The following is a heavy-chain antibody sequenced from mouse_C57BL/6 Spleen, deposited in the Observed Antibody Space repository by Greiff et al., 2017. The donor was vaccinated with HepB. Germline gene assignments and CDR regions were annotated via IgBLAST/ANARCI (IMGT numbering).Heavy chain of an antibody. CDR2: IYPGSGST. J-gene: IGHJ3*01. CDR3: ARSSYYYGSSYRFAD. Sequence: VQLQQPGAELVKPGASVKMSCKASGYTFTSYWITWVKQRPGQGLEWIGDIYPGSGSTNYNEKFKSKATLTVDTSSSTAYMQLSSLTSEDSAVYYCARSSYYYGSSYRFADWGQGTLVTVSA. D-gene: IGHD1-1*01. V-gene: IGHV1-55*01. CDR1: GYTFTSYW.